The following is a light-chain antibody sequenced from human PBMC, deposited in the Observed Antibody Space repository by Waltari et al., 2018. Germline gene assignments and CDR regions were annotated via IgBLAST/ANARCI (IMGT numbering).Light chain of an antibody. CDR3: QHYGDSLFT. CDR1: QSVSSSF. Sequence: EIVLTQSPGTLSLSPGERATLSCRASQSVSSSFLAWYQQKPGQAPRLLIYGASSRATGIPDRCSGSGSGTDFTLTISRLEPEDFAVYYCQHYGDSLFTFGPGTKVDIK. CDR2: GAS. J-gene: IGKJ3*01. V-gene: IGKV3-20*01.